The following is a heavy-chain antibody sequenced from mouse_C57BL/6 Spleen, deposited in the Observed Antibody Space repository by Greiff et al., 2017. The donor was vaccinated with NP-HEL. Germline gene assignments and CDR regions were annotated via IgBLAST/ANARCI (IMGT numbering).Heavy chain of an antibody. CDR2: INPNNGGT. CDR3: AREHYYGSSRFAY. D-gene: IGHD1-1*01. V-gene: IGHV1-18*01. J-gene: IGHJ3*01. Sequence: EVKLVESGPELVKPGASVKIPCKASGYTFTDYNMDWVKQSHGKSLEWIGDINPNNGGTIYNQKFKGKATLTVDKSSSTAYMELRSLTSEDTAVYYCAREHYYGSSRFAYWGQGTLVTVSA. CDR1: GYTFTDYN.